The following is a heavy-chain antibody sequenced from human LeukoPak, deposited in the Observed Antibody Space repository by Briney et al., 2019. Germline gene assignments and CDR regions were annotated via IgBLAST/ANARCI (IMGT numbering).Heavy chain of an antibody. Sequence: SGTLSLTCIVSGGSISSYYWSWIRQPAGKGLEWIGQIHTSGSTNYNPSLKGRVAMSVDTSKSQFSLELSSVTAADTAVYYCAGRAQTTGWSFDYWGQGALVTVSS. CDR2: IHTSGST. V-gene: IGHV4-4*07. J-gene: IGHJ4*02. CDR1: GGSISSYY. CDR3: AGRAQTTGWSFDY. D-gene: IGHD6-19*01.